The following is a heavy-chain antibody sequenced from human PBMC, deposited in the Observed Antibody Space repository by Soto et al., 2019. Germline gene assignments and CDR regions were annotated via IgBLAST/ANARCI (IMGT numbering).Heavy chain of an antibody. V-gene: IGHV4-39*01. CDR2: IYYSGST. D-gene: IGHD1-26*01. Sequence: SETLSLTCTVSGGSISSSSYYWGWIRQPPGKGLEWIGSIYYSGSTYYNPSLKSRVTISVDTPKNQFSLKLSSVTAADTAVYYCARRPIVGANAVFDYWGQGTLVTVSS. CDR3: ARRPIVGANAVFDY. J-gene: IGHJ4*02. CDR1: GGSISSSSYY.